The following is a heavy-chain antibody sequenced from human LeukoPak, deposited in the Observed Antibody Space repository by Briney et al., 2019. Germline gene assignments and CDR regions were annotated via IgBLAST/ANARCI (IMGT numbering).Heavy chain of an antibody. CDR2: IYYSGST. D-gene: IGHD4-17*01. J-gene: IGHJ5*02. CDR1: GGSISSSSFY. CDR3: ASPGFNYGDYPEWFDP. Sequence: SETLSLTCTVSGGSISSSSFYWGWIRQPPGKGLEWIGSIYYSGSTYYNPSLKSRVTISVDTSKNHFSLKLSSVPAADTAVYYCASPGFNYGDYPEWFDPWGQGTLVTVSS. V-gene: IGHV4-39*01.